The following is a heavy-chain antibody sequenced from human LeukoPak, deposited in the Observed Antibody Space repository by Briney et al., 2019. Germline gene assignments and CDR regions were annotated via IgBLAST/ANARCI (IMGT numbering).Heavy chain of an antibody. D-gene: IGHD3-22*01. V-gene: IGHV5-51*01. CDR1: GYSFTSYW. Sequence: GESLKISCKGSGYSFTSYWIGWVRQMPGKGLEWMGIIYPGDSDTRYSPSFQGQVTISADKSISTAYLQWSSLKASDTAMYYCARFPPNYYDSSGYPGYIGYWGQGTLVTVSS. CDR3: ARFPPNYYDSSGYPGYIGY. CDR2: IYPGDSDT. J-gene: IGHJ4*02.